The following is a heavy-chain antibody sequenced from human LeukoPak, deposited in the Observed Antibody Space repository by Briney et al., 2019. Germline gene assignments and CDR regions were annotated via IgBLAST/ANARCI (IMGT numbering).Heavy chain of an antibody. V-gene: IGHV4-59*08. CDR1: GGSISSYY. CDR3: ARHLQYGDGVNFDS. Sequence: SETLSLTCTVSGGSISSYYWSWIRQPPGKGLEWIGYIYYSGSTNYNPSLKSRVTISVDTSNRLNLKLTSVTAADTAVYYCARHLQYGDGVNFDSWGQGILVTVSS. D-gene: IGHD4-17*01. CDR2: IYYSGST. J-gene: IGHJ4*02.